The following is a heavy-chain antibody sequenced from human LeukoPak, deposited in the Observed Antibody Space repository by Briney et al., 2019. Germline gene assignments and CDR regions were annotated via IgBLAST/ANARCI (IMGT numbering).Heavy chain of an antibody. D-gene: IGHD2-21*02. CDR2: INPNSGGT. Sequence: ASVKVSCKASGCTFTGYYMHWVRQAPGQGLEWMGWINPNSGGTNYAQKFQGRVTMTRDTSISTAYMELRRLRSDDTAVYYCARDPMVTPIGYFDYWGQGTLVTVSS. J-gene: IGHJ4*02. CDR1: GCTFTGYY. CDR3: ARDPMVTPIGYFDY. V-gene: IGHV1-2*02.